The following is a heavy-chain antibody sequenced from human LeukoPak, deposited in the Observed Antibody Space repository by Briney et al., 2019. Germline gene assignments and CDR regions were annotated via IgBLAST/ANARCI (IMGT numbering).Heavy chain of an antibody. CDR3: ARDVVDTAMVWDY. Sequence: ASVKVSCKASGGTFSSYAISWVRQAPGQRLEWMGWINAGNGNTKYSQEFQGRVTMTRDTSISTAYMELSRLRSDDTAVYYCARDVVDTAMVWDYWGQGTLVTVSS. J-gene: IGHJ4*02. D-gene: IGHD5-18*01. CDR1: GGTFSSYA. V-gene: IGHV1-3*01. CDR2: INAGNGNT.